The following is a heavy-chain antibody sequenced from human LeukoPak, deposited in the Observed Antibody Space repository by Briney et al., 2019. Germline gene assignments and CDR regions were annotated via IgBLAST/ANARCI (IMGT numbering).Heavy chain of an antibody. CDR1: GFTFSSYA. CDR2: LQYRGNNE. D-gene: IGHD6-19*01. CDR3: AKDALAVGGYFDC. V-gene: IGHV3-30*04. Sequence: PGRSLRLSCAASGFTFSSYAMHWVRQAPGKGLEWVAFLQYRGNNEYYADSVKGRFTISRDNAKNSLYLQMNSLRAEDTALYYCAKDALAVGGYFDCWGQGTLVTVSS. J-gene: IGHJ4*02.